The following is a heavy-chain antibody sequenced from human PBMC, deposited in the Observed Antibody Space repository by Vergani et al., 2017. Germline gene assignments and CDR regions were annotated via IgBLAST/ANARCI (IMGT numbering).Heavy chain of an antibody. V-gene: IGHV2-70*15. CDR1: GFSLSTSGMC. D-gene: IGHD2-2*01. CDR2: IDWDDDK. J-gene: IGHJ4*02. Sequence: QVTLRESGPALVKPTQTLTLTCTFSGFSLSTSGMCVSWIRQPPGKALEWLARIDWDDDKYYSTSLKTRLTISKDTSKNQVVLTMTNMDPVDTATYYCARDGSSLSVVPAAILDYWGQGTLVTVSS. CDR3: ARDGSSLSVVPAAILDY.